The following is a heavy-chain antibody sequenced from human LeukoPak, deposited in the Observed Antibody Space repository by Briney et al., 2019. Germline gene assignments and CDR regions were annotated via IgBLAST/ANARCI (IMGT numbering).Heavy chain of an antibody. Sequence: ASVKVSCTASGYTFTTYSIFWMRQAPGQGLEWMGWINAGNGNTKYSQKLQGRVTITRDTSANTAYVELSSLRSEDTAVYYCAREHDFLIDYSFDYWGQGTLVTVSS. V-gene: IGHV1-3*01. CDR3: AREHDFLIDYSFDY. J-gene: IGHJ4*02. D-gene: IGHD3-3*01. CDR2: INAGNGNT. CDR1: GYTFTTYS.